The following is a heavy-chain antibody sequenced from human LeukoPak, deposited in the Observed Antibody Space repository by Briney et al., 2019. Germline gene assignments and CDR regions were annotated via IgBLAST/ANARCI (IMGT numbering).Heavy chain of an antibody. CDR2: IHPGDSDT. CDR1: GYTFTDYW. J-gene: IGHJ3*02. CDR3: TTNGGGSYYSPDAFHI. V-gene: IGHV5-51*01. D-gene: IGHD1-26*01. Sequence: KPGESLKISCQTSGYTFTDYWLGWVRQMPGKGLEWMGVIHPGDSDTRYSPSLQGQVTISVDKSITTAYLHWSGLQSSDTAIYYCTTNGGGSYYSPDAFHIWGQGTVVTVSS.